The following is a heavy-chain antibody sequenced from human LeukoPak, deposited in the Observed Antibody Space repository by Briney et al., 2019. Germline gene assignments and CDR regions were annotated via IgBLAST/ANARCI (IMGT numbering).Heavy chain of an antibody. J-gene: IGHJ4*02. Sequence: PGGSLRLSCAASGFTFSSYWMHWVRQAPGKGLVWVSRINTDGTRTNYADSVKGRFTISRDNSKNTLYLQMNSLRAEDTAVYYCAKGLAANYFDYWGQGTLVTVSS. CDR3: AKGLAANYFDY. V-gene: IGHV3-74*01. CDR1: GFTFSSYW. D-gene: IGHD2-15*01. CDR2: INTDGTRT.